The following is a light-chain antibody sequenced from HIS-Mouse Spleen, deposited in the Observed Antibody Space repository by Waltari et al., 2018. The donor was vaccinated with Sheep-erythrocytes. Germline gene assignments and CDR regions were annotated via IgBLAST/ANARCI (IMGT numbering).Light chain of an antibody. CDR1: SSDVGSYNL. Sequence: QSALTKPASVSGSPGQSITIPCTGTSSDVGSYNLVSWYQQHPGKAPKLMIYEGSKRPSGVSNRFSGSKSGNTASLTISGLQAEDEADYYCCSYAGSSTPWVFGGGTKLTVL. V-gene: IGLV2-23*01. CDR2: EGS. J-gene: IGLJ3*02. CDR3: CSYAGSSTPWV.